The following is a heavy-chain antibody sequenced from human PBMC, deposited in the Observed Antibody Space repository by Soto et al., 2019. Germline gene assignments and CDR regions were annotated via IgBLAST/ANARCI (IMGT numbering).Heavy chain of an antibody. Sequence: QVQLVQSGAEVKRPGSSVKVSCKASGDTFNFYSINWVRQAPGLGLEWMGRVNPIVSMSNYAQKFQGRVTMTADKATSTAYMEPSILRSEDTAIYYCASSYGSGYRAFDYWGQGALVTVSS. J-gene: IGHJ4*02. D-gene: IGHD3-10*01. CDR3: ASSYGSGYRAFDY. CDR1: GDTFNFYS. CDR2: VNPIVSMS. V-gene: IGHV1-69*02.